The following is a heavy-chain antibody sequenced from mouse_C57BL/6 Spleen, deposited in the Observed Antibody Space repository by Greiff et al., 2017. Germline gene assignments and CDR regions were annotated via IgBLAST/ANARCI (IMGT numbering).Heavy chain of an antibody. V-gene: IGHV1-42*01. D-gene: IGHD1-3*01. CDR2: INPSTGGT. Sequence: VQLQQSGPELVKPGASVKISCKASGYSFTGYYMNWVKQSPEKSLEWIGEINPSTGGTTYNQKFKAKATLTVDKSSSTAYMQLKSLTSEDSAVYYCAIYSHYWGQGTTLTVSS. J-gene: IGHJ2*01. CDR1: GYSFTGYY. CDR3: AIYSHY.